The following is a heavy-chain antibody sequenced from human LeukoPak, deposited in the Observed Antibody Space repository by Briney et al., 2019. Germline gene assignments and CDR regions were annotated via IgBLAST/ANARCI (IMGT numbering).Heavy chain of an antibody. CDR1: GFTFSSYG. J-gene: IGHJ5*02. Sequence: QPGRSLRLSCAASGFTFSSYGMHWVRQAPGKGLEWVAVIWYDGSNEYYADSVKGRFTISRDTSKSTLYLQMNSLRAEDTAVYYCARGALQLVPRTGFDPWGQGTLVTVSS. CDR2: IWYDGSNE. D-gene: IGHD6-13*01. CDR3: ARGALQLVPRTGFDP. V-gene: IGHV3-33*01.